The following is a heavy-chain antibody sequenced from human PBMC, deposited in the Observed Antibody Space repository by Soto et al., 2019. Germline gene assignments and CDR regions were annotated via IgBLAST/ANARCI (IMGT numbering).Heavy chain of an antibody. CDR1: GFTFSSYG. J-gene: IGHJ6*02. CDR3: ARDFRRPRYYYDSSGYYNYYGMDV. CDR2: IWYDGSNK. Sequence: GGSLRLSCAASGFTFSSYGMHWVRQAPGKGLEWVAVIWYDGSNKYYADSVKGRFTISRDNSKNTLYLQMNSLRAEDTAVYYCARDFRRPRYYYDSSGYYNYYGMDVWGQGTTVTVYS. V-gene: IGHV3-33*01. D-gene: IGHD3-22*01.